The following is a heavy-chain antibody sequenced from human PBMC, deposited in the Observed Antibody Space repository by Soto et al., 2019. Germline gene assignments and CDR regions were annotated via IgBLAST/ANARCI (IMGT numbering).Heavy chain of an antibody. D-gene: IGHD6-19*01. CDR3: AKEESSGWYRTADY. Sequence: QVQLVESGGGVVQPGRSLRLSCAASGFTFSSSGMHWVRQAPGEGLEWVGVIYYDGSEQYYGDSVKGRFTISRDNSKNTLYLQMNSRRDEDTAVYYCAKEESSGWYRTADYWGQGTLVTVSS. CDR2: IYYDGSEQ. V-gene: IGHV3-30*18. CDR1: GFTFSSSG. J-gene: IGHJ4*02.